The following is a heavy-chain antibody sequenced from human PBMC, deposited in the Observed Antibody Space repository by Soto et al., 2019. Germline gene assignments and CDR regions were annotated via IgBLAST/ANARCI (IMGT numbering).Heavy chain of an antibody. CDR1: GFTFSSDS. CDR3: AKWVIAEAGTRRSD. CDR2: ISGSGGST. J-gene: IGHJ4*02. Sequence: GGSLRLSCAASGFTFSSDSMSWVRQAPGKGLEWVSAISGSGGSTYYADSVKGRFTISRDNSKNTLYLQMNSLRAEDTAVYYCAKWVIAEAGTRRSDWGQGTLVTVSS. V-gene: IGHV3-23*01. D-gene: IGHD6-13*01.